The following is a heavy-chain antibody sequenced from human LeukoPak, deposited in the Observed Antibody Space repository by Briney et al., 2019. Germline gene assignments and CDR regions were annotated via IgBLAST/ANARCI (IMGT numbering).Heavy chain of an antibody. D-gene: IGHD6-13*01. J-gene: IGHJ4*02. CDR1: GGSISSGGYY. CDR2: IYHSGST. CDR3: ARGLAAADLAAVYFDY. Sequence: PSQTLSLTCTVSGGSISSGGYYWSWIRQPPGKGLEWIGYIYHSGSTYYNPSLKSRVTISVDRSKNQFSLKLSSVTAADTAVYYCARGLAAADLAAVYFDYWGQGTLVTVSS. V-gene: IGHV4-30-2*01.